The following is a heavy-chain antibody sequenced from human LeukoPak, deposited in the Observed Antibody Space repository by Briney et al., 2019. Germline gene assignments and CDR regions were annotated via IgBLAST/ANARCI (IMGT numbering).Heavy chain of an antibody. CDR2: IYSSGTT. CDR1: GGSISTYY. J-gene: IGHJ5*02. D-gene: IGHD4-17*01. V-gene: IGHV4-59*01. Sequence: SETLSLTCNVSGGSISTYYWSWIRKPPGKKLEWIGHIYSSGTTNYNPTLKSRVSISADTSKNQFSLKLSSVTAADTAVYYCARGGTTVTPGLLWFDPWGQGTLVTVSS. CDR3: ARGGTTVTPGLLWFDP.